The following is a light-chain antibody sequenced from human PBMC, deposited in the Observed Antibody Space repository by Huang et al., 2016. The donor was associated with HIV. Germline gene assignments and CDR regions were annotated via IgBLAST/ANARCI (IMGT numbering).Light chain of an antibody. V-gene: IGKV1-33*01. J-gene: IGKJ5*01. CDR2: DAS. CDR3: QQYDNLPIT. Sequence: DFQMTQSPSSLSASVGDRVTITCQASQDITNYLNWYQQKPGKAPKLLIYDASNLETGVPSRFSGSGSGTDFTFTINNLQSEDVATYYCQQYDNLPITFGQGTRLEIK. CDR1: QDITNY.